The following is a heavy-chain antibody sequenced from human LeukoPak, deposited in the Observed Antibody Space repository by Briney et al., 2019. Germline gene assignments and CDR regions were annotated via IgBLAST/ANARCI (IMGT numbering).Heavy chain of an antibody. J-gene: IGHJ4*02. CDR1: GLIVSRNY. Sequence: GGSLRLSCAAPGLIVSRNYMTWVRQAPGKGLEWLSVIYSDGSTHYADSVKGRFIISRDNSMNTLYLQMNTLRPEDTAVYYCARVTPPTDWGQGTLVTVSS. CDR2: IYSDGST. CDR3: ARVTPPTD. V-gene: IGHV3-66*01. D-gene: IGHD1-14*01.